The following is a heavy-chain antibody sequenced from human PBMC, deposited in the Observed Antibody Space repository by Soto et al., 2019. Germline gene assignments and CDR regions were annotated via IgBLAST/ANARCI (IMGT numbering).Heavy chain of an antibody. CDR1: GGSISSSSYY. CDR3: ARLFGTMDWLWY. V-gene: IGHV4-39*01. J-gene: IGHJ4*02. CDR2: IYYSGST. D-gene: IGHD3-9*01. Sequence: SETLSLTCTVSGGSISSSSYYWGWIRQPPGKGLEWIGSIYYSGSTYYNPSLKSRVTISVDTSKNQFSLKLSSVTAADTAVYYFARLFGTMDWLWYWGQGTLVTVFS.